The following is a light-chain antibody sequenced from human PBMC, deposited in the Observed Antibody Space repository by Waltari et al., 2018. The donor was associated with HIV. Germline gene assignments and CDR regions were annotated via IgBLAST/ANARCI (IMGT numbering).Light chain of an antibody. J-gene: IGKJ2*01. V-gene: IGKV2-30*01. CDR2: KVS. CDR1: QGLVYSDGKTY. Sequence: VVMTQSPLSLPVTLGQPASISCRSSQGLVYSDGKTYLNWFQQRPGQSPRRLIYKVSNRDSGVPDRFSGSGSGTDFTLKISRVEAEDVGVYYCMQGTHWPPYTFGQGTKLEIK. CDR3: MQGTHWPPYT.